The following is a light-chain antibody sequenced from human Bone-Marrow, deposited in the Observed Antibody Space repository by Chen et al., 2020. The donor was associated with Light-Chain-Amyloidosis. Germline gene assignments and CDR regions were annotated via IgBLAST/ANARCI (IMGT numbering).Light chain of an antibody. V-gene: IGKV1-33*01. J-gene: IGKJ4*01. CDR2: DAS. CDR3: QHFDSLPLT. CDR1: QDISNY. Sequence: DIQMTQSPSSLSASVRDRVTITCQASQDISNYLNWYQQKPGKAPKLLIYDASNLQTGVPSRFSGSGSGTDFTFTISSLQPEDIATYYCQHFDSLPLTFGGGTKVEIK.